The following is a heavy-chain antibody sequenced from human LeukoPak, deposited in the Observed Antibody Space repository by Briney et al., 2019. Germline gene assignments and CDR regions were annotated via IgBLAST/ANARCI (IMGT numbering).Heavy chain of an antibody. D-gene: IGHD5-18*01. V-gene: IGHV4-59*08. CDR3: ARYSAMVSSLWLDP. CDR1: GGSISNYY. Sequence: SETLSLTCTVSGGSISNYYWSWIRQPPGKGLEWIGYIYYNGNTNYNPSLKSRVTISVDTSKNQFSLKLSSVTAADTAMYYCARYSAMVSSLWLDPWGQGSLVTVSS. CDR2: IYYNGNT. J-gene: IGHJ5*02.